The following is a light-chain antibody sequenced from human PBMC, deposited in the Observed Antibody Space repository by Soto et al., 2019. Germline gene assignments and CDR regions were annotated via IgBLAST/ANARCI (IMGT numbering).Light chain of an antibody. Sequence: QSVLTQPPSASGSPGQSVTISCTGTSSDVGGYNYVSWYQQHPGKAPKLMIYEVSKRPSGVPDRFSGSKSGNTASLTVSGLQAEDEADYYCSSYAGSNQRVYVFGTGTKLTVL. CDR2: EVS. CDR1: SSDVGGYNY. J-gene: IGLJ1*01. CDR3: SSYAGSNQRVYV. V-gene: IGLV2-8*01.